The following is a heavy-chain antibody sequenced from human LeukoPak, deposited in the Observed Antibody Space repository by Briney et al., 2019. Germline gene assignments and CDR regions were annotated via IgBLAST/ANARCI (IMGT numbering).Heavy chain of an antibody. V-gene: IGHV3-7*01. CDR2: IKPDGSEK. CDR3: AKSPAGLDY. CDR1: GFSFTSYW. J-gene: IGHJ4*02. Sequence: GGSLRLSCAASGFSFTSYWMSWVRQAPGKGLEWVANIKPDGSEKYFVDSVKGRFTISRVNTKNSLYLLMNSLRVEDTAVYYCAKSPAGLDYWGQGTLVTVSS.